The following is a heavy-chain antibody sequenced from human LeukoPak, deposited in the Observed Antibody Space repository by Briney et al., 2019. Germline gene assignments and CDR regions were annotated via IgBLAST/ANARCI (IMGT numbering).Heavy chain of an antibody. CDR3: ARGPRRKAITMVRGVIGSHYYMDV. CDR2: ISSSSSYI. D-gene: IGHD3-10*01. V-gene: IGHV3-21*01. J-gene: IGHJ6*03. CDR1: GFTFSSYS. Sequence: GGSLRLSCAASGFTFSSYSMNWVRQAPGKGLECVSSISSSSSYIYYADSVRGRFTISRDNSKNTLYLQMNSLRGEDTAVYYCARGPRRKAITMVRGVIGSHYYMDVWGKGTTVTVSS.